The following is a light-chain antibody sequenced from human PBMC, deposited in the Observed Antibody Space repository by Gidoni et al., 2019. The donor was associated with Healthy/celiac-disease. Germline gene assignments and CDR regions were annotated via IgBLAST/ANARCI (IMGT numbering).Light chain of an antibody. CDR3: QQYGSSLYT. CDR2: GAS. V-gene: IGKV3-20*01. Sequence: IVLTQSPGTLSLSPGERATLPCRASQSVSSSYLAWYQQKPGQAPRVFIYGASSRATGIPDRFSGSGSGTDFTLTISRLEPEDFAVYYCQQYGSSLYTFGQGTKLEIK. CDR1: QSVSSSY. J-gene: IGKJ2*01.